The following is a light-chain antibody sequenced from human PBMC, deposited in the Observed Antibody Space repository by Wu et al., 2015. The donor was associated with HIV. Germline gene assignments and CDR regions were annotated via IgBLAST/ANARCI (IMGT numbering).Light chain of an antibody. J-gene: IGKJ5*01. Sequence: DIQLTQSPSSLSASAGDRLTITCRASHNINTLLHWYQQRPGKAPKLLISGASNLQAGVPSRFSGSGSGTHFTLNISNLEPDDFANYYCQQSSNGPLTFGQGTRLDNK. V-gene: IGKV1-39*01. CDR1: HNINTL. CDR2: GAS. CDR3: QQSSNGPLT.